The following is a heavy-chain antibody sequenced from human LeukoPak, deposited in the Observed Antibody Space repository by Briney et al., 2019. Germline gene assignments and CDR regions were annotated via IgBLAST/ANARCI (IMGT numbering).Heavy chain of an antibody. CDR1: GFTFSSYG. CDR2: ISYDGSNK. D-gene: IGHD3-9*01. J-gene: IGHJ6*02. V-gene: IGHV3-30*18. Sequence: PGGSLRLSCAASGFTFSSYGMHWVRQAPGKGLEWVAVISYDGSNKYYADSVKGRFTISRDNSKNTLYLQMNSLRAEDTAVYYCAKDIQPGGLVDYYYYGMDVWGQGTTVTVSS. CDR3: AKDIQPGGLVDYYYYGMDV.